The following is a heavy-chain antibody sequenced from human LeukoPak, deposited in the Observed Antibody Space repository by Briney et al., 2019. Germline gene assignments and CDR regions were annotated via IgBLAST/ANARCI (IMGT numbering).Heavy chain of an antibody. V-gene: IGHV1-46*01. J-gene: IGHJ3*02. Sequence: EASVKVSCKASGYTFTSYYMHWVRQAPGQGLEWTGIINPSGGSTSYAQKFQGRVTMTRDTSTSTVYMELSSLRSEDTAVYYCARSYYYDSSGHSPSFGFDIWGQGTMVTVSS. CDR3: ARSYYYDSSGHSPSFGFDI. CDR2: INPSGGST. CDR1: GYTFTSYY. D-gene: IGHD3-22*01.